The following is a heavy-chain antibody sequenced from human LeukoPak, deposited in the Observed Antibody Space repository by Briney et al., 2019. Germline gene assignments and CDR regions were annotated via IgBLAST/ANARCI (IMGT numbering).Heavy chain of an antibody. CDR2: ISAYNGNT. Sequence: ASVKVSCKASGYTFSSYGISWVRQAPGQGLEWMGWISAYNGNTNYAQRFQGRVTMTTDTSTSTAYMELRSLRSDDTAVYYCARDVVASKSGYYFYFYLDAWGKGTTVTVSS. J-gene: IGHJ6*03. CDR1: GYTFSSYG. CDR3: ARDVVASKSGYYFYFYLDA. D-gene: IGHD2-15*01. V-gene: IGHV1-18*01.